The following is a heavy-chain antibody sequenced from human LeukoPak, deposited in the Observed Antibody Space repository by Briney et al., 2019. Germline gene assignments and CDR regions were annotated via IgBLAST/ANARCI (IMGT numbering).Heavy chain of an antibody. J-gene: IGHJ3*02. Sequence: GGSLRLSCAASGFTFSSYSMNWVRQAPGKGLEWVSSISSSGTYVYYADSVKGRFTISRDNAKNSLSLQMNSLRAEDTAVYYCARKMKTGDRVGTFDIWGQGTMVTVSS. V-gene: IGHV3-21*01. CDR1: GFTFSSYS. CDR2: ISSSGTYV. D-gene: IGHD1-1*01. CDR3: ARKMKTGDRVGTFDI.